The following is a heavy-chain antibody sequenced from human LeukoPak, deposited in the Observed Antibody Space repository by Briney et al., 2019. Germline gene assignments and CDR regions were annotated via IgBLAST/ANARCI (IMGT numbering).Heavy chain of an antibody. CDR3: AREIMTSFDY. Sequence: GGSLRLSYVVSGFTVSNNYMRWVRQAPGKGLEWVSVIYSGGSTYYADSVKGRFTISRDNSKNTVYLQMNSLRAEDTAVYYCAREIMTSFDYWGQGTLVTVSS. D-gene: IGHD4-11*01. CDR1: GFTVSNNY. V-gene: IGHV3-53*01. J-gene: IGHJ4*02. CDR2: IYSGGST.